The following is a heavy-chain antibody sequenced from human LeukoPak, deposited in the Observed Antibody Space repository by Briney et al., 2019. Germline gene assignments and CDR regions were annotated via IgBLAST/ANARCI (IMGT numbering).Heavy chain of an antibody. J-gene: IGHJ4*02. D-gene: IGHD3-3*01. CDR2: IRSSSSYI. CDR3: ARALVLRSAFDY. Sequence: PGGSMRLSCAASRFTLSSFSMNWVRQAPGKGLEWVSSIRSSSSYIYYADSVKGLFTISRDNAKNSLYLQLNSLRAEDTAVYYCARALVLRSAFDYWGQGTLVTVSS. V-gene: IGHV3-21*01. CDR1: RFTLSSFS.